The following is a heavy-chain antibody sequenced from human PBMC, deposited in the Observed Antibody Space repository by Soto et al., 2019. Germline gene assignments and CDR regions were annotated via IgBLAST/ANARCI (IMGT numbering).Heavy chain of an antibody. CDR3: ARDQVRTVVTHYYYDMDV. Sequence: SETLSLTCTVSGGSISSYYWSWIRQPPGKGLEWIGYIYYSGSTNYNPSLKSRVTISVDTSKNQFSLKLSSVTAADTAVYYCARDQVRTVVTHYYYDMDVWGQGTTVTV. D-gene: IGHD2-21*02. J-gene: IGHJ6*02. CDR1: GGSISSYY. CDR2: IYYSGST. V-gene: IGHV4-59*01.